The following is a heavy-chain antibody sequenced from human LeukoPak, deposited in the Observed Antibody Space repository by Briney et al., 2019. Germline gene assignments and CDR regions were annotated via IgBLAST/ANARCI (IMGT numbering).Heavy chain of an antibody. CDR1: GYTFTSYG. CDR3: ARDLPSWESGSYGGDYFDY. J-gene: IGHJ4*02. D-gene: IGHD3-16*01. V-gene: IGHV1-18*01. Sequence: ASVKVSCKASGYTFTSYGISWVRQAPGQGLEWMGWISAYNGNTNFAQKLQGRVTMTTDTSTSTAYMEQRSPRSDDTAVYYCARDLPSWESGSYGGDYFDYWGQGTLVTVSS. CDR2: ISAYNGNT.